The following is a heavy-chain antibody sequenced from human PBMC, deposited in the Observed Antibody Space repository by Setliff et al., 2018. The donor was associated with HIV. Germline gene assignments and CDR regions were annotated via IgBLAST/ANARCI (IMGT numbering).Heavy chain of an antibody. D-gene: IGHD1-26*01. V-gene: IGHV3-11*01. CDR2: ISSSGSTI. Sequence: GGSLRLSCAASGFTFSDYYMSWIRQAPGKGLEWVSYISSSGSTIYYADSVKGRFTISRDNAKNSLYLQMNSLRAEDTAVYYCAREVVGATERYYFGYWGQGTLVTVSS. J-gene: IGHJ4*02. CDR3: AREVVGATERYYFGY. CDR1: GFTFSDYY.